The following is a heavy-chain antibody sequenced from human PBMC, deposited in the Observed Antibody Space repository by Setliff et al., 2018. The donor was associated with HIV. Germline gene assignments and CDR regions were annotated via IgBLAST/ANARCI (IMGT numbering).Heavy chain of an antibody. CDR2: ISNTGTT. CDR3: ARGGRGAFGDYYYMDV. CDR1: GDSISSYY. D-gene: IGHD3-10*01. Sequence: SETLSLTCTVSGDSISSYYWSWIRQPPGKGLEWIGYISNTGTTNYNPSLKSRVTISIDTSKKQFSLKLTSVTAADTAVYYCARGGRGAFGDYYYMDVWGKGTTVTVSS. J-gene: IGHJ6*03. V-gene: IGHV4-59*01.